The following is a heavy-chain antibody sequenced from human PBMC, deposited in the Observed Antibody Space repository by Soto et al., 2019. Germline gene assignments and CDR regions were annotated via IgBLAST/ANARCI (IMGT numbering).Heavy chain of an antibody. CDR2: IKSKTDGGTT. D-gene: IGHD3-3*01. CDR1: GFTFSNAW. Sequence: GGSLRLSCAASGFTFSNAWMSWVRQAPGKGLEWVGRIKSKTDGGTTDYAAPVKGRFTISRDDSKNTLYLQMNSLKTEDTAVYYCTTDQFKITISRKIYYYYGMDVWGQGTTVTVSS. CDR3: TTDQFKITISRKIYYYYGMDV. V-gene: IGHV3-15*01. J-gene: IGHJ6*02.